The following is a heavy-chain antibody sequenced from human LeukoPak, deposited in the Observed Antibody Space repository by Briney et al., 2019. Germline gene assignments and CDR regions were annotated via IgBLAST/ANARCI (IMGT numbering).Heavy chain of an antibody. CDR3: ARAGLVGAKGAYYFDY. CDR2: IYYSGST. CDR1: GGSISSYY. D-gene: IGHD1-26*01. Sequence: PSETLSLTCTVSGGSISSYYWSWIRQPPGKGLEWIGYIYYSGSTNYNPSLKSRVTISVDTSKNQFSLKLSSVTAADTAVYYCARAGLVGAKGAYYFDYWGQGTLVTVSS. J-gene: IGHJ4*02. V-gene: IGHV4-59*01.